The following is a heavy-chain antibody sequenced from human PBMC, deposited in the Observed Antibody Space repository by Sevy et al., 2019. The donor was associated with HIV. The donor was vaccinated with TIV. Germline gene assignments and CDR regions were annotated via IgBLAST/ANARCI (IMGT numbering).Heavy chain of an antibody. D-gene: IGHD2-15*01. CDR2: IYISGST. CDR3: ARGPQSCNSVSCYSALS. J-gene: IGHJ4*02. Sequence: SETLSLTCTVSGGSISDYYWTWIRQPAGKGLEWLGRIYISGSTGYNPSLKSRVSMSLGTSKNTFSLKLTSMTAADTAVYYCARGPQSCNSVSCYSALSWGQGILVTVSS. V-gene: IGHV4-4*07. CDR1: GGSISDYY.